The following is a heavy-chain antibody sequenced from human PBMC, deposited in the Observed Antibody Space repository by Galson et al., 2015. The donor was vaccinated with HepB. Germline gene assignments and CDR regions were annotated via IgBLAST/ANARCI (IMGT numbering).Heavy chain of an antibody. V-gene: IGHV3-30*03. CDR1: GFTFSSYG. CDR2: ISYDGNNK. J-gene: IGHJ6*02. D-gene: IGHD5-24*01. Sequence: SLRLSCAASGFTFSSYGMDWVRQAPGKGLEWVALISYDGNNKYYVDSVKGRFTISRDNSQNTLYLQANSLRTEDTAVYYCAREGERWLQTSPYYGMDVWGQGTTVTVSS. CDR3: AREGERWLQTSPYYGMDV.